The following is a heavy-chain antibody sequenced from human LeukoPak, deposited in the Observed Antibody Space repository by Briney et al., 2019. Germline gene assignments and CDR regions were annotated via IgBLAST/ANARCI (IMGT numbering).Heavy chain of an antibody. CDR3: ARSGPPAFDH. CDR2: ISYSGSNT. Sequence: GGSLRLSCAACGFNLTNFEMNWVRQAPGKGVEGVSYISYSGSNTFYADSVKGRFTISRENAKNSVYLQMNSLRAEDRAVYYSARSGPPAFDHWGQGTLVTVSS. J-gene: IGHJ4*02. CDR1: GFNLTNFE. V-gene: IGHV3-48*03.